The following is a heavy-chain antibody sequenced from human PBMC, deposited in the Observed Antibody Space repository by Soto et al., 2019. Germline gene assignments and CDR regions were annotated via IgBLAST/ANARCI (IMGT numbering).Heavy chain of an antibody. CDR1: GGSISSYY. Sequence: QVQLQESGPGLVKPSETLSLTCTVSGGSISSYYWSWIRQPPGKGLEWIGYIYYSGSTNYNPSLKSRVTISVDTSKNQFSLKLSSVTAADTAVYYCARGVAIFGVASFDYWGQGTLVTVSS. CDR2: IYYSGST. V-gene: IGHV4-59*01. D-gene: IGHD3-3*01. CDR3: ARGVAIFGVASFDY. J-gene: IGHJ4*02.